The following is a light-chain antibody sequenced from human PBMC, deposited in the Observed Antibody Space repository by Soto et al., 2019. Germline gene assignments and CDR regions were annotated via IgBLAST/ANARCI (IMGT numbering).Light chain of an antibody. V-gene: IGKV1-5*03. J-gene: IGKJ1*01. Sequence: DIQMTQSPSTLSASVGDRVTITCRASQSINDWVAWYQQKPGRAPKFLIYKASNLESGVPSRLGGRGSGTEFTLTISSLQPDDFAAYYCQHWHGFSWTFGQGTKVEIK. CDR2: KAS. CDR1: QSINDW. CDR3: QHWHGFSWT.